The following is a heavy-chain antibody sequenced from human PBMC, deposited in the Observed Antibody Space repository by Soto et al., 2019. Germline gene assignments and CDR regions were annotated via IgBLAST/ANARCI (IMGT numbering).Heavy chain of an antibody. V-gene: IGHV3-30-3*01. CDR1: GFTFSSYA. CDR2: ISYDGSNK. J-gene: IGHJ4*02. Sequence: QVQLVESGGGVVQPGRSLRLSCAASGFTFSSYAMHWVRQAPGKGLEWVAGISYDGSNKYYADSVKGRFTISRDNSKNTLYLQMNSLRAEDTAVYYCARDRPTFDKQQLLGDDYWGQGTLVTVSS. D-gene: IGHD6-13*01. CDR3: ARDRPTFDKQQLLGDDY.